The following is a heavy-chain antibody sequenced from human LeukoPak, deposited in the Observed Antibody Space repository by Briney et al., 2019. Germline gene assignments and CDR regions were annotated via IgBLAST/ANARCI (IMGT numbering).Heavy chain of an antibody. CDR3: ARRPARGGKAWAFDI. V-gene: IGHV4-4*07. CDR2: IYTSGST. CDR1: GDSISNYY. Sequence: SETLSLTCTVSGDSISNYYWSWIRQPAGKGLEWIGRIYTSGSTNYKPSLKSRVTMSVDTSKNQFFLKLTSVTAADTAGYYCARRPARGGKAWAFDIWGQGTMVTVSS. D-gene: IGHD4-23*01. J-gene: IGHJ3*02.